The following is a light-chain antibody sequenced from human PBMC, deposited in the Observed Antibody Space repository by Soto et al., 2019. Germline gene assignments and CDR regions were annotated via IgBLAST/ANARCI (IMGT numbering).Light chain of an antibody. CDR3: QQYFRWPPWT. CDR1: QSVSTD. V-gene: IGKV3-15*01. CDR2: GAS. J-gene: IGKJ1*01. Sequence: EVLVTQSPGTLSVSPGERVTLSCRASQSVSTDLAWYQQKPGQAPRLLIYGASIRAIGVPDRFSGGGSGTDFSLTISSLQSEDSAVYYCQQYFRWPPWTFGQGTKVEI.